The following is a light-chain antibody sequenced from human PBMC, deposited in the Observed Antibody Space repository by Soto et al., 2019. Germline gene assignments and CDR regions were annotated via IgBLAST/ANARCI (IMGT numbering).Light chain of an antibody. Sequence: DIQMTQSPSSLSASVGDRVTITCRASQSIATFLNWYQQTPGTAPKLLIYSASSLHSGVPSRFSGSGSGTDFTLTISSLQPEDFATYYCQQSFSNPRTFGQGTKVEIK. V-gene: IGKV1-39*01. CDR1: QSIATF. J-gene: IGKJ1*01. CDR3: QQSFSNPRT. CDR2: SAS.